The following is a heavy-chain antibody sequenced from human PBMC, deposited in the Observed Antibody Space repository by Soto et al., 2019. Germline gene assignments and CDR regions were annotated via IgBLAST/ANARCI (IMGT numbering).Heavy chain of an antibody. V-gene: IGHV3-23*01. CDR1: GFSFVNYA. CDR2: LSAGRRA. J-gene: IGHJ4*02. CDR3: AKESMPEHYGDTLFDY. D-gene: IGHD4-17*01. Sequence: DVQLLESGGGLVQPGGSLRLSCEASGFSFVNYALSWVRQAPGKGLEWVPTLSAGRRAYYADSVKGRFTIAKDFSTNTLHLQARSLRADDTAVYYCAKESMPEHYGDTLFDYWGQGTRVTVSS.